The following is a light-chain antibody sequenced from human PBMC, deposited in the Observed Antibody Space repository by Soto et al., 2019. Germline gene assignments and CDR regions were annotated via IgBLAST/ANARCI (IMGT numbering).Light chain of an antibody. V-gene: IGKV1-8*01. Sequence: AIRMTQSPSSLSASTGDRVTITCRASQGISSYLAWYQQKPGKAPRLLIYATSTLESGVPVRFSGSGSGTDFTLTISSLQPIDFATYYCQQSYSTPWTFGQGTKVEI. CDR3: QQSYSTPWT. J-gene: IGKJ1*01. CDR1: QGISSY. CDR2: ATS.